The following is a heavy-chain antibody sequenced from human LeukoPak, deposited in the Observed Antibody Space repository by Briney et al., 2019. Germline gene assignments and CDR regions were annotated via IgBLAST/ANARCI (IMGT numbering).Heavy chain of an antibody. CDR2: ISAYNGNT. CDR1: GYTFTNYG. Sequence: GASVTVSCKASGYTFTNYGISWVRQAPGQGLEWMGWISAYNGNTNYAQKLQGRVTMTTDTSTSTAYMELRSLRSDDTAVYYCARAKTYSSGWFDAFDIWGQGTMVTVSS. V-gene: IGHV1-18*01. J-gene: IGHJ3*02. D-gene: IGHD6-19*01. CDR3: ARAKTYSSGWFDAFDI.